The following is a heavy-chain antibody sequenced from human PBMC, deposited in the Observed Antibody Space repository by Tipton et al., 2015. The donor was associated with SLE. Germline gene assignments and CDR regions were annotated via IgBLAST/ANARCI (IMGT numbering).Heavy chain of an antibody. D-gene: IGHD5-18*01. CDR3: ARLGPGYSLDY. CDR1: GDSINNYF. J-gene: IGHJ4*02. V-gene: IGHV4-59*01. CDR2: IYYTGTT. Sequence: TLSLTCTVSGDSINNYFGSWLRQPPGKGLEWIGYIYYTGTTHYNPSVKSRVVMSADTSKNQFSLKLDSVTAADTAVYFCARLGPGYSLDYWGQGTLVTVSS.